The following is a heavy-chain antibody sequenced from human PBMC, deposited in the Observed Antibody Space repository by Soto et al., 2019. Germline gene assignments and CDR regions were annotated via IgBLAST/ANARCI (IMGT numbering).Heavy chain of an antibody. Sequence: QLQLQESGPGLVKPSETLSLTCAVSGASISSSNFYWGWFRQPPGKGLEWIGSIRYGGDASFNPSLKSRVTVFIDTPKNQFSLSLRSVTAADTAIYYCAKDASCYSCGAWGQGAPVTVSS. D-gene: IGHD2-15*01. CDR2: IRYGGDA. V-gene: IGHV4-39*01. CDR1: GASISSSNFY. J-gene: IGHJ4*02. CDR3: AKDASCYSCGA.